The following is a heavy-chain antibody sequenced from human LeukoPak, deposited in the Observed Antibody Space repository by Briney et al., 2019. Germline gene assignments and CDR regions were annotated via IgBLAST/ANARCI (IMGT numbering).Heavy chain of an antibody. Sequence: GGSLRLSCAASGFTVSSNYMSWVRQAPGKGLEWVSVIYSGGSTYYADSVKGRFTISRDNSKNTLYLQMNSLGAEDTAVYYCARDQVGAVDYWGQGTLVTVSS. CDR1: GFTVSSNY. J-gene: IGHJ4*02. D-gene: IGHD1-26*01. V-gene: IGHV3-53*01. CDR3: ARDQVGAVDY. CDR2: IYSGGST.